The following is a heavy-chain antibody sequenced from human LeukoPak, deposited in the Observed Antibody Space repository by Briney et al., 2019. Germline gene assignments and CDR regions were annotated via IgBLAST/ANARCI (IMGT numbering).Heavy chain of an antibody. CDR2: IYYSGST. V-gene: IGHV4-59*08. J-gene: IGHJ4*02. CDR1: GGSISSYY. CDR3: ARHEDDILTGYPFDY. D-gene: IGHD3-9*01. Sequence: PSETLSLTCTVSGGSISSYYWSWIRQPPGKGLEWIGYIYYSGSTNYNPSLKSRVTISVDTSKNQFSLKLSSVTAADTAVYYCARHEDDILTGYPFDYWGQGTLVTVSS.